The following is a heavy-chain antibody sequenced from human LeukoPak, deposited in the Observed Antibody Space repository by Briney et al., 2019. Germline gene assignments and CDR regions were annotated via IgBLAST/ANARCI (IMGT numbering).Heavy chain of an antibody. CDR1: GYTFTSYG. Sequence: ASVKVSCKASGYTFTSYGISWVRQAPGQGLEWMGWINPNSGGTNYAQKFQGRVTMTRDTSISTAYMELSRLRSDDTAVYYCARDPEGYSSSFDYWGQGTLVTVSS. V-gene: IGHV1-2*02. CDR2: INPNSGGT. J-gene: IGHJ4*02. CDR3: ARDPEGYSSSFDY. D-gene: IGHD6-6*01.